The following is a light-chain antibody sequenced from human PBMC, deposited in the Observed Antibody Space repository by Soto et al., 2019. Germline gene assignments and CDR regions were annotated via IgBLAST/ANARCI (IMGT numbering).Light chain of an antibody. CDR3: NSYTSSSTYV. V-gene: IGLV2-14*01. J-gene: IGLJ1*01. CDR1: SSDVGGFDY. CDR2: GVT. Sequence: QSVLTQPASVSGSPGQSITISCTGASSDVGGFDYVSWYQQHPGKAPKLMIYGVTNRPSGVSNRFSGSKSGNTASLTISGLQAEDEADYYCNSYTSSSTYVFGTGTKLTVL.